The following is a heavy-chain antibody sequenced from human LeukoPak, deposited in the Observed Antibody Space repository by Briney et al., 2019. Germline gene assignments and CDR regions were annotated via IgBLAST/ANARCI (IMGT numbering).Heavy chain of an antibody. J-gene: IGHJ4*02. CDR2: ISGSGGST. V-gene: IGHV3-23*01. CDR3: AKARYCSGGSCYNDY. D-gene: IGHD2-15*01. CDR1: GFTFSSYA. Sequence: PGGSLRLSCAASGFTFSSYAMSWVRQAPGKGLEGVSGISGSGGSTYYADSVRGRFTISRDNSKNTLYLQMNTLRAEDTALYYCAKARYCSGGSCYNDYWGQGTLVTVSS.